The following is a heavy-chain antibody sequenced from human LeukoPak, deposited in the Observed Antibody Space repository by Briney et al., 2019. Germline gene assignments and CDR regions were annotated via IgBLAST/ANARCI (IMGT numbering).Heavy chain of an antibody. Sequence: GGSLRLSCAVSGFTFSSCGMHWVRQAPGKGLEWVAVIWNDGSEKYHADSVKGRFTISRDNSKNTLYLQMNSLRAEDTAVYYCARGYCSSIGCATGWKFDYWGQGTLVTVSS. CDR3: ARGYCSSIGCATGWKFDY. CDR1: GFTFSSCG. V-gene: IGHV3-33*01. D-gene: IGHD2-2*01. CDR2: IWNDGSEK. J-gene: IGHJ4*02.